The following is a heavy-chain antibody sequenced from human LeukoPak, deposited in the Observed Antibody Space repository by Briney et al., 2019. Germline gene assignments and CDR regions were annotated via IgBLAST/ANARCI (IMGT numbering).Heavy chain of an antibody. CDR2: IHYSGDI. V-gene: IGHV4-59*01. Sequence: SEPLSLTCTVSGASISTSYWHWIRQPPGKGLEWIGYIHYSGDINYNPSLKSRVTISAYTSKNQLSLKLSSVTAADTAVYYCARVGCSGGSCYPDYWGQGTLVTVSS. J-gene: IGHJ4*02. CDR3: ARVGCSGGSCYPDY. CDR1: GASISTSY. D-gene: IGHD2-15*01.